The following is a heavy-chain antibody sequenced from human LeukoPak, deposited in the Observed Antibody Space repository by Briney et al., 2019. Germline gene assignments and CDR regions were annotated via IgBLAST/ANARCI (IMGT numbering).Heavy chain of an antibody. Sequence: PGGSLRLSCAASGFTVSDNYMSWVRQAPGKGLEWVSIMYSGGDTYYANYVKGRFTFSRDISKNTLYLQMNGLRTEDPAMYYCARDAPQVPAAGVLASWGQGTLVTVSS. J-gene: IGHJ5*02. D-gene: IGHD6-13*01. V-gene: IGHV3-53*01. CDR2: MYSGGDT. CDR1: GFTVSDNY. CDR3: ARDAPQVPAAGVLAS.